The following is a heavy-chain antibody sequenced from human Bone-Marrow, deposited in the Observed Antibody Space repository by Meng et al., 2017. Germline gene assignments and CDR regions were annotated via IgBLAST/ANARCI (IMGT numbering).Heavy chain of an antibody. Sequence: QVQLQQWGAGLLKPSETLSLTCAVYGGSFSGNSWSWIRQPPGKGLEWIGESNQSGSAKYNPSLKSRVTMSADSSKKQFSLKMSSMTAADTAVYYCARRGGSGHYSPWGQGTLVTVSS. CDR3: ARRGGSGHYSP. CDR2: SNQSGSA. J-gene: IGHJ5*02. V-gene: IGHV4-34*01. D-gene: IGHD3-10*01. CDR1: GGSFSGNS.